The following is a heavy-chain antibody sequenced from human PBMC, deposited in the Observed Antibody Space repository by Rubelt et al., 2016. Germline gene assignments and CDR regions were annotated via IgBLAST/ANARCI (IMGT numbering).Heavy chain of an antibody. CDR2: IYSGGST. CDR1: GFTVSSNY. Sequence: AASGFTVSSNYMSWVRQAPGKGLEWVSVIYSGGSTYYADSVKGRFTISRDNSKNTLYLQMNSLRAEDTAVYYCARGLGEIVVVSYFDYWGQGTLVTVSS. V-gene: IGHV3-66*01. J-gene: IGHJ4*02. CDR3: ARGLGEIVVVSYFDY. D-gene: IGHD3-22*01.